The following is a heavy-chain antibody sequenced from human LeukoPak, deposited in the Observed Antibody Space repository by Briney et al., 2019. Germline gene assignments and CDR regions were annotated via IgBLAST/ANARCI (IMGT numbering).Heavy chain of an antibody. CDR1: GFTVSSNY. CDR2: IYSGGST. J-gene: IGHJ4*02. D-gene: IGHD3-10*01. CDR3: AGLYYYGSGSYSEPADY. V-gene: IGHV3-53*01. Sequence: GGSLRLSCAASGFTVSSNYMSWVRQAPGKGLEWVSVIYSGGSTYYADSVKGRFTISRDSAKNSLYLQMNSLRVEDTAVYYCAGLYYYGSGSYSEPADYWGQGTLVTVSS.